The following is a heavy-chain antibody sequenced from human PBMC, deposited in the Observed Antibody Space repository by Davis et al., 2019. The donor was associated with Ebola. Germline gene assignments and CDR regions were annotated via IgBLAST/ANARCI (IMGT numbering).Heavy chain of an antibody. Sequence: GSLRLSCTVSGGSISSYYWSWIRQSPGKGLEWIGYIYYSGSTNYNPSLKSRVTISVDTSKNQFSLKLSSVTAADTAVYYCARETYYYDSSGYHRGGFDYWGQGTLVTVSS. CDR3: ARETYYYDSSGYHRGGFDY. CDR1: GGSISSYY. J-gene: IGHJ4*02. CDR2: IYYSGST. V-gene: IGHV4-59*01. D-gene: IGHD3-22*01.